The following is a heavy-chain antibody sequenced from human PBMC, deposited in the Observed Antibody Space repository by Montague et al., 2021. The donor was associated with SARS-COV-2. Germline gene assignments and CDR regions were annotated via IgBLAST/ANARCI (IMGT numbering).Heavy chain of an antibody. CDR3: ARDPRYYDILTGYFLTDNSFLMLGGMDV. J-gene: IGHJ6*02. V-gene: IGHV3-30*03. CDR1: GFTGDGVV. D-gene: IGHD3-9*01. CDR2: ELVCRLMH. Sequence: SLRLSCAASGFTGDGVVELRRRSEEHKAELQSPKELVCRLMHEKEDSVKGRFTISRDNSKNTLYLQMNSLRAEDTAVYYCARDPRYYDILTGYFLTDNSFLMLGGMDVCGQGTTVTVSS.